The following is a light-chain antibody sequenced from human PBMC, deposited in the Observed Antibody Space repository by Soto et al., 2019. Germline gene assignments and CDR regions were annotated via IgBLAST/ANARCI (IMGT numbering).Light chain of an antibody. V-gene: IGKV1-5*03. CDR3: QQYNSYPLT. Sequence: DIQMTQSPSTLSASVGDRVTIPCRARKTINRCLAWHQQKPGKAPKLLIYEAFSLESGVPSRFGGSGSGTEFTLIISSLQPDDFATYYCQQYNSYPLTFGQRTKVDIK. CDR1: KTINRC. J-gene: IGKJ1*01. CDR2: EAF.